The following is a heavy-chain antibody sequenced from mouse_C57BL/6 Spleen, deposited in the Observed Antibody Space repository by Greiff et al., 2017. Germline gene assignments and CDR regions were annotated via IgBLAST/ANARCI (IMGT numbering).Heavy chain of an antibody. CDR1: GYTFTSYG. J-gene: IGHJ4*01. V-gene: IGHV1-58*01. D-gene: IGHD2-3*01. CDR3: TRDGDYYALDY. Sequence: EVQLVESGAELVRPGSSVKMSCKTSGYTFTSYGIHWVKQRPGQGLEWIGYIYIGNGYTEYNAKFKGKATLTSDTSSSTAYMQLSSLTSEASAIYVCTRDGDYYALDYWGQGTSVTVSA. CDR2: IYIGNGYT.